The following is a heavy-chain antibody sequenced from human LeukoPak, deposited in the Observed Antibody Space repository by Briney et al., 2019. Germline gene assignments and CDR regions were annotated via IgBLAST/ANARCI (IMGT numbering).Heavy chain of an antibody. CDR2: IIPIFGTA. CDR1: GYSFPTYG. CDR3: ARVFGESPL. D-gene: IGHD3-10*01. V-gene: IGHV1-69*13. Sequence: GASVKVSCKTSGYSFPTYGISWVRQAPGQGLEWMGGIIPIFGTANYAQKFQGRVTITADESTSTAYMELSSLRSEDTAVYYCARVFGESPLWGQGTLVTVSS. J-gene: IGHJ4*02.